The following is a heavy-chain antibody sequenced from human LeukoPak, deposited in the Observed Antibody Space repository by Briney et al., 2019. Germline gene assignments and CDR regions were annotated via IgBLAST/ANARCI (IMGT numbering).Heavy chain of an antibody. Sequence: LGESLKISCKGSGYSFTSYWIGWVRQMPGKGLEWMGIIYPGDSDTRYSPSFQGQVTISADKSISTAYLQWSSLKASDTAVYYCARPTRDCTNGVCYGWFDPWGQGTLVTVSS. J-gene: IGHJ5*02. D-gene: IGHD2-8*01. CDR1: GYSFTSYW. CDR2: IYPGDSDT. CDR3: ARPTRDCTNGVCYGWFDP. V-gene: IGHV5-51*01.